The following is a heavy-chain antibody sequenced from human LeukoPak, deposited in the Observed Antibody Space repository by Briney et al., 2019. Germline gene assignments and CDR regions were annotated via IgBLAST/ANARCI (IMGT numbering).Heavy chain of an antibody. D-gene: IGHD6-19*01. V-gene: IGHV4-34*01. CDR1: GGSFSGYY. Sequence: PSETLSLTCAVYGGSFSGYYWSWIRQPPGKGLEWIGSIYYSGSTYYNPSLKSRVTISVDTSKNQFSLKLSSVTAADTAMYYCARDLHIRSAWTDAFAFWGQGTMVTVSS. CDR2: IYYSGST. CDR3: ARDLHIRSAWTDAFAF. J-gene: IGHJ3*01.